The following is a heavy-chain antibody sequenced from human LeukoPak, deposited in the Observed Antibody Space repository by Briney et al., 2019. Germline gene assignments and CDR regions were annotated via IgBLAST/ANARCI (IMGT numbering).Heavy chain of an antibody. J-gene: IGHJ5*02. V-gene: IGHV1-69*13. D-gene: IGHD2-2*01. CDR3: ARSLDSTSCYLCDNWFDP. CDR2: IIPIFGTA. Sequence: ASVKVSCKASGGTFSSYAISWVRQAPGQGLEWMGGIIPIFGTANYAQKFQGRVTITADESTSTAYMELSSLRSGDTAVYYCARSLDSTSCYLCDNWFDPWGQGTLVTVSS. CDR1: GGTFSSYA.